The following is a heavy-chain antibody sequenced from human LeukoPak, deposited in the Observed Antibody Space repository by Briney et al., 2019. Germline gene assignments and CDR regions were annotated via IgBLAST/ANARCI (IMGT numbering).Heavy chain of an antibody. CDR3: ARTNYDTTRGMDV. CDR2: ISGGTSYI. D-gene: IGHD3-22*01. CDR1: GFPFSSYS. V-gene: IGHV3-21*01. J-gene: IGHJ6*02. Sequence: PGGSLRLSCAASGFPFSSYSMNWVRQAPGKGLEWVSSISGGTSYIYYADSVKGRFTISSDNAKNSLYLQMNSLRAEDTAVYYCARTNYDTTRGMDVWGQGTTVTVSS.